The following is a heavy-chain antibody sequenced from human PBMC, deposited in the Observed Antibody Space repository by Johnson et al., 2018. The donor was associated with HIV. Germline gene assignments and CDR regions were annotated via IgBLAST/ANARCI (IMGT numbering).Heavy chain of an antibody. CDR1: GFTFSSYA. CDR2: ISYDGSNK. J-gene: IGHJ3*02. V-gene: IGHV3-30*04. D-gene: IGHD6-19*01. Sequence: QMLLVESGGGVVQPGRSLRLSCAASGFTFSSYAMHWVRQAPGKGLEWVAVISYDGSNKYYADSVKGRFTISRDNSKNTLYLQMNSLRVEDTAVYSSGKDRAVSGKGHDVLDIWGQGTMVTVSS. CDR3: GKDRAVSGKGHDVLDI.